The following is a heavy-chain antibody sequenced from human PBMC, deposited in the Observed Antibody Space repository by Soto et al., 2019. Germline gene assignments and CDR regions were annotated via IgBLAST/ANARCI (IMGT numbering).Heavy chain of an antibody. CDR3: ARGVVVLAARECYLDY. V-gene: IGHV4-34*01. J-gene: IGHJ4*02. CDR2: INHSGST. Sequence: SETLSLTCAVYGGSFSGYYWSWIRQPPGKGLEWIGEINHSGSTNYNPSLKSRVTISVDTSKNQFSLKLSSVTAADTAVYYCARGVVVLAARECYLDYWGQATLVTVSS. CDR1: GGSFSGYY. D-gene: IGHD2-2*01.